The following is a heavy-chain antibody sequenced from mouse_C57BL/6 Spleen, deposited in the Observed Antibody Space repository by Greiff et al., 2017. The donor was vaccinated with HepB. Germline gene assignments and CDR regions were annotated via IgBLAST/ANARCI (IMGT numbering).Heavy chain of an antibody. CDR3: AKAGSSVFDY. D-gene: IGHD1-1*01. J-gene: IGHJ2*01. CDR1: GYTFTDYY. CDR2: INPYNGGT. Sequence: EVKLMESGPVLVKPGASVKMSCKASGYTFTDYYMNWVKQSHGKSLEWIGVINPYNGGTSYNQKFKGKATLTVDKSSSTAYMELNSLTSEDSAVYYCAKAGSSVFDYWGQGTTLTVSS. V-gene: IGHV1-19*01.